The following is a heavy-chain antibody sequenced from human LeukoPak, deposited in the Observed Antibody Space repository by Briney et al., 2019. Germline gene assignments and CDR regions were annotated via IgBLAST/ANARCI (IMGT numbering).Heavy chain of an antibody. D-gene: IGHD5-18*01. CDR1: GFTFSSYS. J-gene: IGHJ4*02. CDR2: ISSSSSTI. CDR3: ARVVSTGRTAMVSVSYFDY. V-gene: IGHV3-48*04. Sequence: PGGSLRLSCAASGFTFSSYSMNWVRQAPGKGLEWVSYISSSSSTIYYADSVKGRFTISRDNAKNSLYLQMNSLRAEDTAMYYCARVVSTGRTAMVSVSYFDYWGQGTLVTVSS.